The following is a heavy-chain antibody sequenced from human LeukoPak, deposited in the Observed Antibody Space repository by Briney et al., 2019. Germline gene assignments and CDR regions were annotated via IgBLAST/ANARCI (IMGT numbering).Heavy chain of an antibody. Sequence: PGGSLTLSCAAPGFTLSSTGMSWVRQAPGKGLEWVSGISGGNTFYADSVKGRFTISRDNSKSTLYLQMDSLRVEDTAIYYCARGTGAAAGPDRGIHWGQGTLVTVSS. CDR3: ARGTGAAAGPDRGIH. V-gene: IGHV3-23*01. CDR1: GFTLSSTG. J-gene: IGHJ4*02. CDR2: ISGGNT. D-gene: IGHD6-13*01.